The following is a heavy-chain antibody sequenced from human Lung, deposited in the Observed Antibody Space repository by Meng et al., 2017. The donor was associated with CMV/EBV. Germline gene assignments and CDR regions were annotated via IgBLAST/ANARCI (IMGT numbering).Heavy chain of an antibody. D-gene: IGHD6-19*01. Sequence: SXXVSXKASGGTFSSYAISWVRQAPGQGLEWMGGIIPIFGTANYAQKFQGRVTITTDESTSTAYMELSSLRSEDTAVYYCARRRAVAGTQVYYYYGLDVWGQGNXV. CDR2: IIPIFGTA. CDR1: GGTFSSYA. J-gene: IGHJ6*02. CDR3: ARRRAVAGTQVYYYYGLDV. V-gene: IGHV1-69*05.